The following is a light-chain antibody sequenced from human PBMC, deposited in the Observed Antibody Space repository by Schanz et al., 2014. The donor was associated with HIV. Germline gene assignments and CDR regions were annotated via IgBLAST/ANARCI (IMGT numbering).Light chain of an antibody. CDR2: DAS. V-gene: IGKV3-11*01. CDR3: QQRGDWPALT. J-gene: IGKJ4*01. Sequence: EIVLTQSPGTLSLSPGVRATLSCRASQSVSSYLVWYQQKPGQPPRLLIYDASNRATGIPDRFSASGSGTDFTLTISSLEAEDFAVYYCQQRGDWPALTFGGGTKVEMK. CDR1: QSVSSY.